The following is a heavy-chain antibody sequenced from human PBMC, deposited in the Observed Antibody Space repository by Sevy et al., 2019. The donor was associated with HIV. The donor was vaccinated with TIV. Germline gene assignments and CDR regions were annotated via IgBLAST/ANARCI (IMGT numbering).Heavy chain of an antibody. CDR2: ISASVGYT. CDR1: GSSFSSYV. D-gene: IGHD3-22*01. J-gene: IGHJ5*02. CDR3: AKETAIGYLP. V-gene: IGHV3-23*01. Sequence: GGSLRLSCVVSGSSFSSYVMTWVRQAPGKGLDWVSTISASVGYTYYANSVKGRFTISRDNSKNTVDLLMVSLTAEDTAVYYCAKETAIGYLPWGQGTLVTVSS.